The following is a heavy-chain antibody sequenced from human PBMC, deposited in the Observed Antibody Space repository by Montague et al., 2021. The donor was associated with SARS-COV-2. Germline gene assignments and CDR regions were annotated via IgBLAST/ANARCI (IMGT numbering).Heavy chain of an antibody. J-gene: IGHJ5*02. CDR3: ARGGLNDWFDP. CDR1: NGSITSYY. Sequence: SETLSLTCSAYNGSITSYYWSWIRQPPGKRLEWIGYIYYRGSTNYNPSLESRVTISVDTSKNQFPLKLRSMTAADTAVYYCARGGLNDWFDPWGQGTLVIVSS. CDR2: IYYRGST. V-gene: IGHV4-59*01.